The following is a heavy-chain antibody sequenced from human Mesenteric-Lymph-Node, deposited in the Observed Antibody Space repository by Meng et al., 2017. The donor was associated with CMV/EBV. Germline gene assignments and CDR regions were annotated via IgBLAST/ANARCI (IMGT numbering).Heavy chain of an antibody. Sequence: SVKVSCKASGGTFSSYAISWVRQALGQGLEWMGGIIPILGIANYAQKFQGRVTITADKSTSTAYMELSSLRSEDTAVYYCARRGSSSFAANFDYWGQGTLVTVSS. V-gene: IGHV1-69*10. CDR2: IIPILGIA. CDR1: GGTFSSYA. D-gene: IGHD6-6*01. J-gene: IGHJ4*02. CDR3: ARRGSSSFAANFDY.